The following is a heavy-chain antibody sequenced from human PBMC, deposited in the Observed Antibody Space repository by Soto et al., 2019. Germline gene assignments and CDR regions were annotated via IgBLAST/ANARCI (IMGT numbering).Heavy chain of an antibody. CDR3: ARELPPIGSDWTPYWFDP. D-gene: IGHD2-21*02. Sequence: SETLSLTCTVSGGSITSYYWNWIRQPPGKGLEWIGYIYYTGSANYNPSFRSRVTMSVDTSKNQFSLRLRSVTAADTAVYYCARELPPIGSDWTPYWFDPWGQGTLVTVSS. J-gene: IGHJ5*02. CDR1: GGSITSYY. CDR2: IYYTGSA. V-gene: IGHV4-59*01.